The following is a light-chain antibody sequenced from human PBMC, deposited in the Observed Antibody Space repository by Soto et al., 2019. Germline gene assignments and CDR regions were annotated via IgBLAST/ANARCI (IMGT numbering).Light chain of an antibody. Sequence: QPVLTQSSSASASLGSSVKLTCTLSSGHSGYIIAWHQQQPGKAPRYLMKVEHSGNYNKGSGVPDRFSGSSSGADRYLTISNLQFEDEADYYCETWDSNTVIFGGGTKLTVL. CDR1: SGHSGYI. CDR2: VEHSGNY. J-gene: IGLJ2*01. V-gene: IGLV4-60*02. CDR3: ETWDSNTVI.